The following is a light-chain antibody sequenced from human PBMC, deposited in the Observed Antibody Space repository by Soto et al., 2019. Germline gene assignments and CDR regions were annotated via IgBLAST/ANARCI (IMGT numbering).Light chain of an antibody. V-gene: IGKV1-5*03. CDR1: QSITTG. CDR3: QQSYSSSWT. J-gene: IGKJ1*01. CDR2: KAS. Sequence: DIQMTQSPSTVSAYVGDSVTMTFRASQSITTGLAWYQQRPGKAPKLLIHKASHLESGVPSRFSGSGSGTDFNLTISSLQREDFATYYCQQSYSSSWTFGQGTKVDIK.